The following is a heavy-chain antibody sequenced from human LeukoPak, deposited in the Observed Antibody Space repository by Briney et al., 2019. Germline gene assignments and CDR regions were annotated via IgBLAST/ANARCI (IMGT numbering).Heavy chain of an antibody. D-gene: IGHD2-21*02. CDR3: ARVAGYCGRDCDPDDY. Sequence: ASVKVSCKASGYTFTSYGISWVRQAPGQGLEWMGWISAYNGNTSYAQKLQGRVTMTTDTSTSTAYMELRSLRSDDTAVYYCARVAGYCGRDCDPDDYWGQGTLVTVSS. CDR2: ISAYNGNT. V-gene: IGHV1-18*01. J-gene: IGHJ4*02. CDR1: GYTFTSYG.